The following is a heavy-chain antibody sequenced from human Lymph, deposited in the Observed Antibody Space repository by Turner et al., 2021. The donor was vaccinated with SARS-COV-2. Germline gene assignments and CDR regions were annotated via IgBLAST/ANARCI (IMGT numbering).Heavy chain of an antibody. CDR1: GFTFSSYG. CDR2: ISYDGSNK. CDR3: AKVRSIFGVVIGGMDV. J-gene: IGHJ6*02. Sequence: QVQLVESGGGVVQPGRPLRLSCAPSGFTFSSYGMHWVRQAPGKGLEWVAVISYDGSNKYYADSVKGRFTISRDNTKKTLYLQMNSLRAEDTAVYYCAKVRSIFGVVIGGMDVWGQGTTVTVSS. V-gene: IGHV3-30*18. D-gene: IGHD3-3*01.